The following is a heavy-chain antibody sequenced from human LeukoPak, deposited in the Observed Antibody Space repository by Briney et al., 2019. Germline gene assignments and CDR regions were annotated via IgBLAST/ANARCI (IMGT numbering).Heavy chain of an antibody. CDR2: ISSSSSYT. CDR1: GFTFSDYY. V-gene: IGHV3-11*03. J-gene: IGHJ4*02. CDR3: ATLLTRSGELRYNDY. D-gene: IGHD1-26*01. Sequence: NPGGSLRLSCAASGFTFSDYYMSWIRQAPGKGLEWVSYISSSSSYTNYADSVKGRFTISRDNAKNSLYLRMNSLRAEDTAVYYCATLLTRSGELRYNDYWGQGTLVTVSS.